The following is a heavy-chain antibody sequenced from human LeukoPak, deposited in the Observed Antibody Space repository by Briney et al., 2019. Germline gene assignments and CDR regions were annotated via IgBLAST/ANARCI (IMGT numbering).Heavy chain of an antibody. Sequence: SETLSLTCTVSGGSISSGSYYWNWIRQPAGKGLEWIGRIYTSGSTNYNPSLNSRVTISVDTSKNQFSLNLSSVTAADTAVYHCAGPGGYFDWLPFGYWGQGTLVTVSS. V-gene: IGHV4-61*02. CDR3: AGPGGYFDWLPFGY. CDR2: IYTSGST. J-gene: IGHJ4*02. D-gene: IGHD3-9*01. CDR1: GGSISSGSYY.